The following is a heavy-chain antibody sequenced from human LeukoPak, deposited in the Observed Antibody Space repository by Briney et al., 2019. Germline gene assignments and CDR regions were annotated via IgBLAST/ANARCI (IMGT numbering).Heavy chain of an antibody. CDR2: ISSSGSTI. CDR3: ARRYCSSTNCYAFES. D-gene: IGHD2-2*01. V-gene: IGHV3-11*04. CDR1: GFTFSDYY. Sequence: GGSLRLSCAASGFTFSDYYMSWIRQAPGKGLEWVSYISSSGSTIYYADSVKGRFTISRDNAKNSLYLQMNSLRVEDTAVYYCARRYCSSTNCYAFESWGQGTLVTVSS. J-gene: IGHJ4*02.